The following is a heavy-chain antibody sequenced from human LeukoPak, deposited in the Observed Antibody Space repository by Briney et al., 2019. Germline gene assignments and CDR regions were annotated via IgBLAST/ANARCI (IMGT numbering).Heavy chain of an antibody. D-gene: IGHD6-19*01. CDR3: ARVYSSTHNWFDT. Sequence: SETLSLTCTVSGGSISSYYWSWIRQPPGKGLEWIGYIYYSGSTNYNPSLKSRVTISVDTSKNHFSLKLSSVTAADTALYYCARVYSSTHNWFDTWGQGIQVTVSS. CDR2: IYYSGST. J-gene: IGHJ5*02. V-gene: IGHV4-59*12. CDR1: GGSISSYY.